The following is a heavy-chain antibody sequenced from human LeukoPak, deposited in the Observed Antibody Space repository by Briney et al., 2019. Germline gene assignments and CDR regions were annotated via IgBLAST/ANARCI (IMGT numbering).Heavy chain of an antibody. CDR2: VSSDGGST. D-gene: IGHD3-10*02. CDR3: LPAMLVVG. CDR1: GFIFSNYA. Sequence: GGSLRLSRAASGFIFSNYAMHWVRQAPGKGLEYVSAVSSDGGSTYYANSVKGRFTISRDNSKNTLYLQMGSLRGEDMAVYYCLPAMLVVGWGQGTLVTVSS. J-gene: IGHJ4*02. V-gene: IGHV3-64*01.